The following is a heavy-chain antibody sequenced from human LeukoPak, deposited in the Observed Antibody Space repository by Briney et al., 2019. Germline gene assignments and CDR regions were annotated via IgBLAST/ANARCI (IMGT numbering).Heavy chain of an antibody. J-gene: IGHJ4*02. CDR2: ISGSGGST. Sequence: GGSLRLSCAASGFTFSSYAMSWVRQAPGKGLEWVSAISGSGGSTYYADSVRGRFTISRDNAKNSLYLQMNSLRDDDTAVYYCARGEHRSAWLIDYWGQGTLVTVSS. CDR3: ARGEHRSAWLIDY. D-gene: IGHD3-3*01. CDR1: GFTFSSYA. V-gene: IGHV3-23*01.